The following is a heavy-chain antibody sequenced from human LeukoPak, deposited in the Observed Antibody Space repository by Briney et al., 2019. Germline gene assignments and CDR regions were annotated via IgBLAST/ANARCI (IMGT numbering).Heavy chain of an antibody. D-gene: IGHD3-3*01. CDR3: AKLGEIDFLGNFDY. J-gene: IGHJ4*02. Sequence: GGSLRLSCAASGFTFSSYAMSWVRQAPGKGLEWVSAISGSGGSTYYADSVKGRFTISRDNSKNALYLQMNSLRAEDTAVYYCAKLGEIDFLGNFDYWGQGTLVTVSS. CDR1: GFTFSSYA. CDR2: ISGSGGST. V-gene: IGHV3-23*01.